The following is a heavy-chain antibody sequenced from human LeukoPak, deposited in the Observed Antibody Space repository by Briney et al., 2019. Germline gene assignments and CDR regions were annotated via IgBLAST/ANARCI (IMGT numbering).Heavy chain of an antibody. CDR3: ARDETNGFDS. J-gene: IGHJ5*01. V-gene: IGHV3-21*01. Sequence: GGSLRLSCGASGFTFSNYNMNWVRQAPGEGLEWVSSINSRGTYIFYADSVMGRFTISRDNAKNSLFLQMNSLRAEDTAVYYCARDETNGFDSWGQGTLVTVSS. D-gene: IGHD1-14*01. CDR2: INSRGTYI. CDR1: GFTFSNYN.